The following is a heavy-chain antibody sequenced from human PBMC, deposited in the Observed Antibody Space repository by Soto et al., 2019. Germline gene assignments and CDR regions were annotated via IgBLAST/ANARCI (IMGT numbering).Heavy chain of an antibody. CDR3: ASPPGGDLGYGMDV. CDR2: ISSSSSTI. D-gene: IGHD2-21*02. V-gene: IGHV3-48*03. CDR1: GFTLSSYE. Sequence: GGSLTLSCAASGFTLSSYEMNWVRQAPGKRLEWVSYISSSSSTIYYADSVTGRFTISRDNAKNSLCMQMNGLRAEDTAVSYCASPPGGDLGYGMDVWGQGTTVTVSS. J-gene: IGHJ6*02.